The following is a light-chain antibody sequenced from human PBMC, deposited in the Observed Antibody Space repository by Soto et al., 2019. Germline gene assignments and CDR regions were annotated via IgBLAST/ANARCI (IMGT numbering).Light chain of an antibody. CDR3: QHADSFPLIT. CDR2: AAS. Sequence: DIQMTQSPSSLSASVGDRVTITFRASQYIYNYLSWYQQKPGKAPKLLIYAASSLQSGVPSRFSGSGSGTDFTLTISSLQPEDFATYYCQHADSFPLITFAQGTRLAIK. CDR1: QYIYNY. J-gene: IGKJ5*01. V-gene: IGKV1-39*01.